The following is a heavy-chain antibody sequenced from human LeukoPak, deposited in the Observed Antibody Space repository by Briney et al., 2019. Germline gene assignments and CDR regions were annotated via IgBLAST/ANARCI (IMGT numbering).Heavy chain of an antibody. CDR1: GGSVSSGSYY. Sequence: SETLSLTCTVSGGSVSSGSYYWSWIRQPPGKGLVWIGYIYHSGSTNYNPSLKSRVTISVDTSKNQFSLKLSSVTAADTAVYYCARDSDTHTDYWGQGTLVTVSS. CDR3: ARDSDTHTDY. V-gene: IGHV4-61*01. J-gene: IGHJ4*02. CDR2: IYHSGST. D-gene: IGHD5-18*01.